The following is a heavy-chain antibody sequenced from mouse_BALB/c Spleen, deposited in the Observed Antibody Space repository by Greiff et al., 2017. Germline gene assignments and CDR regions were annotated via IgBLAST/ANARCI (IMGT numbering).Heavy chain of an antibody. J-gene: IGHJ2*01. V-gene: IGHV5-17*02. CDR1: GFTFSSFG. Sequence: DVHLVESGGGLVQPGGSRKLSCAASGFTFSSFGMHWVRQAPEKGLEWVAYISSGSSTIYYADTVKGRFTISRDNPKNTLFLQMTSLRSEDTAMYYCARSGALYRYDPYYFDYWGQGTTLTVSS. CDR3: ARSGALYRYDPYYFDY. CDR2: ISSGSSTI. D-gene: IGHD2-14*01.